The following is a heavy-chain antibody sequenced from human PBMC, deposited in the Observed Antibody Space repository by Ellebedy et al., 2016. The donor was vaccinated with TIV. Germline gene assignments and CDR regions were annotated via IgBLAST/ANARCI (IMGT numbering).Heavy chain of an antibody. Sequence: AASVKVSCKASGYTFTSYYMHWVRQAPGQGLEWMGGFDPEDGETIYAQKFQGRVTMTEDTSTDTAYMELSSLRSEDTAVYYCAVTMIVVGGDAFDIWGQGTLVTVSS. D-gene: IGHD3-22*01. J-gene: IGHJ3*02. CDR1: GYTFTSYY. CDR3: AVTMIVVGGDAFDI. V-gene: IGHV1-24*01. CDR2: FDPEDGET.